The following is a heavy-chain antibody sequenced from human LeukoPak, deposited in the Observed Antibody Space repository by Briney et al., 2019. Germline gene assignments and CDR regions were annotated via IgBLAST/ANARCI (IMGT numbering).Heavy chain of an antibody. V-gene: IGHV4-39*01. CDR2: IYYSGNT. D-gene: IGHD2-15*01. CDR3: ARADVVVVAASPFDY. Sequence: SETLSLTCAVSGGSTRSDSYYWGWIRQPPGKGLEWIGSIYYSGNTYYTPSLKSRVTIPVDTSRNQFSLNLRFVTAADTAVYYCARADVVVVAASPFDYWGQGTLVTVSS. CDR1: GGSTRSDSYY. J-gene: IGHJ4*02.